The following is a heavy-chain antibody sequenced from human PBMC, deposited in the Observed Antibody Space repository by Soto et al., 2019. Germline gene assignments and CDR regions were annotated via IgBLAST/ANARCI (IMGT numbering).Heavy chain of an antibody. J-gene: IGHJ3*02. CDR3: AKDLYSSGRGRGAFDI. CDR1: GFTFSSFA. Sequence: EVQLLESGGGLVQHGGSLRLSCAASGFTFSSFAMNWVRQAPGEGMEWVSGISGSGGRTYYADSVKGRFTISRDNSKNTLYLQMNSLRAEDTAVYYCAKDLYSSGRGRGAFDIWGQGTMVTVSS. D-gene: IGHD6-19*01. V-gene: IGHV3-23*01. CDR2: ISGSGGRT.